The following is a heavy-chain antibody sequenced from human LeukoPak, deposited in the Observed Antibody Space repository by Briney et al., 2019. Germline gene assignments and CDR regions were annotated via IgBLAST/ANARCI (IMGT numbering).Heavy chain of an antibody. CDR3: VTDFCGGACYSS. CDR1: GFTFSAYN. J-gene: IGHJ4*02. CDR2: ITTSSTYM. V-gene: IGHV3-21*01. D-gene: IGHD2-21*02. Sequence: GGSLTLSCAASGFTFSAYNMNWVRRTPGKGLEWVSSITTSSTYMFYADSVRGRFTISRDNAENSLYLQMNSLRDEDTAVYYCVTDFCGGACYSSWGQGTLVTVSS.